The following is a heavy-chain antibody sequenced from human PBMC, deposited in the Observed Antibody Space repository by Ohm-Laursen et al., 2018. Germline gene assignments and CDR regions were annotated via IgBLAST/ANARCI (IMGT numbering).Heavy chain of an antibody. CDR3: ARRRGPRWAFDI. J-gene: IGHJ3*02. D-gene: IGHD2-15*01. Sequence: SETLSLTCTVSGGSISSYYWSWIRQPPGKGLEWIGYIYYSGSTNYNPSLKSRVTISVDTSKNQFSLKLSSVTAADTAVYYRARRRGPRWAFDIWGQGTMVTVSS. V-gene: IGHV4-59*08. CDR2: IYYSGST. CDR1: GGSISSYY.